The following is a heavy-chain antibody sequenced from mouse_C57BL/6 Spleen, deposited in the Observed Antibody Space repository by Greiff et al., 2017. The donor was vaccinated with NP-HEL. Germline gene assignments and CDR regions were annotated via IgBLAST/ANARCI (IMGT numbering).Heavy chain of an antibody. CDR1: GYTFTSYW. CDR2: IYPGSGST. Sequence: VQLQQPGAELVKPGASVKMSCKASGYTFTSYWITWVKQRPGQGLEWIGDIYPGSGSTNYNEKFKSKATLTVDTSSSTAYMQLSSLTSEDSAVYYCARGRDYGSSPDYWGQGTTLTVSS. D-gene: IGHD1-1*01. J-gene: IGHJ2*01. V-gene: IGHV1-55*01. CDR3: ARGRDYGSSPDY.